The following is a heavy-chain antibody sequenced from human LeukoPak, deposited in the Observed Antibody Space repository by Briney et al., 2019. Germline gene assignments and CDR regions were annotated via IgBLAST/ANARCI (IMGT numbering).Heavy chain of an antibody. CDR2: ISSSSSYI. J-gene: IGHJ6*02. D-gene: IGHD3-22*01. CDR3: ARHTMYYYDSSGFAPSYYYYGMDV. V-gene: IGHV3-21*01. Sequence: PGGSLRLSCAASGFTFSSYSMNWVRQAPGKGLEWVSSISSSSSYIYCADSVKGRFTIYRDNAKNSLYLQMNSLRAEDTAVYYCARHTMYYYDSSGFAPSYYYYGMDVWGQGTTVTVSS. CDR1: GFTFSSYS.